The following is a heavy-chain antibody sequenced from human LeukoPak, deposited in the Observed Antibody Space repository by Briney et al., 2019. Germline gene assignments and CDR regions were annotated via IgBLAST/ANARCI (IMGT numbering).Heavy chain of an antibody. CDR1: GFTFDDYA. CDR2: ISWNSGSI. J-gene: IGHJ5*02. Sequence: GRSLRLSCAASGFTFDDYAMHWVRQAPGKGLEWVSGISWNSGSIGYADSVKGRFTISRDNAKNSLYLQMNSLRAEDTALYYCAKGLLEYSSSSGGSGFDPWGQGTLVTVSS. D-gene: IGHD6-6*01. V-gene: IGHV3-9*01. CDR3: AKGLLEYSSSSGGSGFDP.